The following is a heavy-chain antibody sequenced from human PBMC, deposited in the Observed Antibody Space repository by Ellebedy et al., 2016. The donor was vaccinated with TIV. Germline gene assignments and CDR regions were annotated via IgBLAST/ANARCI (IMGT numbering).Heavy chain of an antibody. V-gene: IGHV5-51*01. D-gene: IGHD5-12*01. CDR3: ARSGGGLSGYDLN. CDR1: GYSFTSYW. CDR2: IYPGDSDT. Sequence: KVSXXGSGYSFTSYWIGWVRQMPGKGLEWMGIIYPGDSDTRYSPSFQGQVTISADKSISTAYLQWSSLKASDTAMYYCARSGGGLSGYDLNWGQGTLVTVSS. J-gene: IGHJ4*02.